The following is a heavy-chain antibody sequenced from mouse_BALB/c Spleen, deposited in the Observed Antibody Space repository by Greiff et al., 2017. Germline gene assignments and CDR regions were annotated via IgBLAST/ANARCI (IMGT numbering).Heavy chain of an antibody. V-gene: IGHV3-6*02. D-gene: IGHD2-4*01. Sequence: ESGPGLVKPSQSLSLTCSVTGYSITSGYYWNWIRQFPGNKLEWMGYISYDGSNNYNPSLKNRISITRDTSKNQFFLKLNSVTTEDTATYYCARSTMITWYFDVWGAGTTVTVSS. CDR3: ARSTMITWYFDV. CDR2: ISYDGSN. J-gene: IGHJ1*01. CDR1: GYSITSGYY.